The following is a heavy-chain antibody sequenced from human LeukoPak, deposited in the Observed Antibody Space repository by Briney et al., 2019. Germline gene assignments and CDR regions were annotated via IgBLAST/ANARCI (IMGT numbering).Heavy chain of an antibody. Sequence: GGSLRLSCVASGFSFSSYWMSWVRQTPWKGLEWVANIKQEGSARYYVDSVTGRFTISRDNAMNSLYLQMNSLRVEDTAVYYCARDPGIAAAGTVGYFDSWGQGILVTVSS. CDR2: IKQEGSAR. CDR3: ARDPGIAAAGTVGYFDS. D-gene: IGHD6-13*01. V-gene: IGHV3-7*01. J-gene: IGHJ4*02. CDR1: GFSFSSYW.